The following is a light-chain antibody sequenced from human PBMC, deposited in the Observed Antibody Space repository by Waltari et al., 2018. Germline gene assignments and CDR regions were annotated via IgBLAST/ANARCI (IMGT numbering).Light chain of an antibody. CDR1: SSDVGGYNY. CDR2: DVS. CDR3: SSYTSSSTLDV. V-gene: IGLV2-14*03. J-gene: IGLJ1*01. Sequence: QSALTQPASVSGSPGQSITISCTGTSSDVGGYNYVSWYQQHPGKAPKLMIYDVSNRPCGVSNRFSGSKSGNTASPTISGLQAEDEADYYCSSYTSSSTLDVFGTGTKVTVL.